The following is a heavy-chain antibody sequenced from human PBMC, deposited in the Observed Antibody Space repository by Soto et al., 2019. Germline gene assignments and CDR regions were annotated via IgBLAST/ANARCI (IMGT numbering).Heavy chain of an antibody. V-gene: IGHV4-39*01. D-gene: IGHD2-8*01. J-gene: IGHJ3*02. CDR2: IYYSGST. CDR3: ARHPQKLMVLMVYAIGAFDI. Sequence: QLQLQESGPGLVKPSETLSLTCTVSGGSISSSSYYWGWIRQPPGKGLEWNGSIYYSGSTYYNPSLKSQVTISADTSRSQFALKLSSVTAADTAVYYCARHPQKLMVLMVYAIGAFDIWGQGTMVTVSS. CDR1: GGSISSSSYY.